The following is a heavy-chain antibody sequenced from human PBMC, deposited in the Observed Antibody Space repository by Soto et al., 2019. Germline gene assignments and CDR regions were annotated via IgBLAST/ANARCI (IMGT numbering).Heavy chain of an antibody. Sequence: GESLKISCKGSGYSFTSYWIGWVRQMPGKGLEWMGIIYPGDSDTRYSPSFQGQVTISADKSISTAYLQWSSLKASDTAMYYCARHNLLGTRQLYYYYFGVDVWGQGTTVSVAS. CDR3: ARHNLLGTRQLYYYYFGVDV. CDR2: IYPGDSDT. J-gene: IGHJ6*02. D-gene: IGHD6-13*01. V-gene: IGHV5-51*01. CDR1: GYSFTSYW.